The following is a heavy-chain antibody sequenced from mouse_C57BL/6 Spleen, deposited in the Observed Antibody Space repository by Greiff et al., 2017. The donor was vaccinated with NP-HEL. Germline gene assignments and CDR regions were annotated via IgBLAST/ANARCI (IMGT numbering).Heavy chain of an antibody. CDR2: FHPYNDDT. CDR3: ARRPGSSYGYFDV. CDR1: GYTFTTYP. D-gene: IGHD1-1*01. J-gene: IGHJ1*03. Sequence: VKLMESGAELVKPGASVKMSCKASGYTFTTYPIEWMKQNHGKSLEWIGNFHPYNDDTKYNEKFKGKATLTVEKSSSTVYLELSRLTADDSAVYYCARRPGSSYGYFDVWGTGTTVTVSS. V-gene: IGHV1-47*01.